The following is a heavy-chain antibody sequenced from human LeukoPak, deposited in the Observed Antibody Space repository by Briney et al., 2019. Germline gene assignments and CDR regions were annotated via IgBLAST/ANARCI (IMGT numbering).Heavy chain of an antibody. V-gene: IGHV3-66*01. CDR2: IYSGGST. D-gene: IGHD4-11*01. CDR3: ARGLPPVMKYYFDY. Sequence: GGSLRLSCAASGLTVSGNYMSWVRQAPGKGLEWVSVIYSGGSTYYADSVKGRFTISRDSSKNTLYLQMNSLRAEDTAMYYCARGLPPVMKYYFDYWGQGTLVTVSS. CDR1: GLTVSGNY. J-gene: IGHJ4*02.